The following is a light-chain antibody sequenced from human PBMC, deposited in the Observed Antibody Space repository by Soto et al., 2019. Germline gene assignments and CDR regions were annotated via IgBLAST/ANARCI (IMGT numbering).Light chain of an antibody. CDR3: SSYTSISTYV. CDR2: DVS. CDR1: SSDVGGYDF. V-gene: IGLV2-14*03. J-gene: IGLJ1*01. Sequence: QSVLTQPASVSGSPGQSITISCTGTSSDVGGYDFVSWYQHHLGKAPRLMIYDVSHRPSGVSDRFSASKSGNTASLTISGLLAEDEADYYCSSYTSISTYVFGTGTKVTVL.